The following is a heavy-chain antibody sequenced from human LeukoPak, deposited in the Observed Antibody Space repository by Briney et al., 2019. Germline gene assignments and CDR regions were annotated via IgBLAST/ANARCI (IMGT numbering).Heavy chain of an antibody. Sequence: PGGSLRLSCAASGFIFSSYAMHWVRQAPGKGLEWVAVISYDGSNKYYADSVKGRFTISRDNSKNTLYLQMNSLRAEDTAVYYCARGKSLWDYWGQGTLVTVSS. CDR1: GFIFSSYA. CDR3: ARGKSLWDY. J-gene: IGHJ4*02. CDR2: ISYDGSNK. D-gene: IGHD3-10*01. V-gene: IGHV3-30*04.